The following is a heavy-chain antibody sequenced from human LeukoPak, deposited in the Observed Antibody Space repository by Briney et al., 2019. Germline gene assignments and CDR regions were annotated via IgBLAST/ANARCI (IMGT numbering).Heavy chain of an antibody. CDR3: ARAGVYGSGSYTYYYGMDV. Sequence: PSETLSLTCTVSGGSISSYYWSWIRQPPGKGLEWIGYIYYSGSTNYNPSLKSRVTISVDTSKNQFSLKLSSVTAADTAVYYCARAGVYGSGSYTYYYGMDVWGKGTMVTVSS. D-gene: IGHD3-10*01. V-gene: IGHV4-59*01. J-gene: IGHJ6*04. CDR2: IYYSGST. CDR1: GGSISSYY.